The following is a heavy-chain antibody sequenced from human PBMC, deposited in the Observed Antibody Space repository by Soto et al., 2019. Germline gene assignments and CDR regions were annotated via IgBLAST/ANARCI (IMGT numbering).Heavy chain of an antibody. CDR2: IYHSGST. CDR3: ARDIAVKGSGSSYYYYYYGMDV. V-gene: IGHV4-4*02. D-gene: IGHD3-10*01. CDR1: GGSISSSNW. Sequence: QVQLQESGPGLMKPSGTLSLTCAVSGGSISSSNWWSWVRQPPGKGLEWIGEIYHSGSTNYNPSLKSRVTISEDKSKNQFSLKLSSVTAADTAVYYCARDIAVKGSGSSYYYYYYGMDVWGQGTTVTVSS. J-gene: IGHJ6*02.